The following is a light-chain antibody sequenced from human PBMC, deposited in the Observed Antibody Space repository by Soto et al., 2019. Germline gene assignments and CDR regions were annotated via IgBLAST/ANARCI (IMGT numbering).Light chain of an antibody. CDR2: GAS. CDR3: QQYGSSPWT. V-gene: IGKV3-20*01. Sequence: EIVLTQSPGTLSLSPGERATLSCRASQSVSSSYLAWYQQKPGQAHRLLIYGASSMATGIPDRFSGSGSGTDFTLTISRQEPEDFAGYYCQQYGSSPWTFGQGTKVEIK. CDR1: QSVSSSY. J-gene: IGKJ1*01.